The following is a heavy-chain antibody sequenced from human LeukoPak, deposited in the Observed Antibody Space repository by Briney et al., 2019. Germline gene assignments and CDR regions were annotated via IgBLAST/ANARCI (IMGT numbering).Heavy chain of an antibody. CDR1: GYTFTTLD. CDR2: INPKSGNT. V-gene: IGHV1-8*01. Sequence: ASVKVSCKASGYTFTTLDINWVRQTTGQGLEWMGWINPKSGNTGYAQKFQGRVTMTRDTSLSTAYMELSSLGSEDTAVYFCARGVAAGYDYWGQGTLVTVSS. J-gene: IGHJ4*02. D-gene: IGHD6-25*01. CDR3: ARGVAAGYDY.